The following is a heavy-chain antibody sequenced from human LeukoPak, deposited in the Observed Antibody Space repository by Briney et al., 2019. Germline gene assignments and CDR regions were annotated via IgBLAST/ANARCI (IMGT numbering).Heavy chain of an antibody. D-gene: IGHD3-22*01. J-gene: IGHJ4*02. CDR2: ISYDGSNK. CDR3: ARNWGSVYYDSSGILDY. Sequence: GRSLRLSCAAPGFTFSSYAMHWVRQAPGKGLEWVAVISYDGSNKYYADSVKGRFTISRDNSKNTLYLQMNSLRAEDTAVYYCARNWGSVYYDSSGILDYWGQGTLVTVSS. V-gene: IGHV3-30-3*01. CDR1: GFTFSSYA.